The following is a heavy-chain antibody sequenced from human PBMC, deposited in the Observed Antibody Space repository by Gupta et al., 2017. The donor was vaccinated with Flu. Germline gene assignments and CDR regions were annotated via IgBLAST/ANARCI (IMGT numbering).Heavy chain of an antibody. CDR1: GFTFDDYA. V-gene: IGHV3-9*01. J-gene: IGHJ4*02. Sequence: EVQLVESGGGLVQPGRSLRLSCAASGFTFDDYAMHWVRQAPGKGLEWVSGISWNSGSIGYADSVKGRFTISRDNAKNSLYLQMNSLRAEDTALYYCAKDIGYSKVGAKHFDYWGQGTLVTVSS. CDR2: ISWNSGSI. CDR3: AKDIGYSKVGAKHFDY. D-gene: IGHD4-11*01.